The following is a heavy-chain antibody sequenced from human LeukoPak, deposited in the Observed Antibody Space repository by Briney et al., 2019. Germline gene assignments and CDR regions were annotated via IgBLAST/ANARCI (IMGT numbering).Heavy chain of an antibody. CDR3: ARLANVVVVAAISSPYYFDY. V-gene: IGHV5-51*01. D-gene: IGHD2-15*01. CDR2: IYPGDSDT. J-gene: IGHJ4*02. CDR1: GYSFTSYW. Sequence: HGESLKISCKGSGYSFTSYWIGWVRQMPGKGLKWMRIIYPGDSDTRYSPSFQGQVTISADKSISTAYLQWSSLKASDTAMYYCARLANVVVVAAISSPYYFDYWGQGTLVTVSS.